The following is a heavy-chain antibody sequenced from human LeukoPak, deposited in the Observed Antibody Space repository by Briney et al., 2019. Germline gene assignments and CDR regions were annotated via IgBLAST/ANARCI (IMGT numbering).Heavy chain of an antibody. J-gene: IGHJ4*02. D-gene: IGHD5-18*01. CDR3: ARGDGGYSYGSDY. CDR2: ISSSSSYI. V-gene: IGHV3-21*01. CDR1: GFTFSSYS. Sequence: GGSLRLSCAASGFTFSSYSMNWVRQAPGKGLEWVSSISSSSSYIYYADSVKGRFTISRDNAKNSLYLQMNSLRAEDTAVYYCARGDGGYSYGSDYWGQGTLVTVSS.